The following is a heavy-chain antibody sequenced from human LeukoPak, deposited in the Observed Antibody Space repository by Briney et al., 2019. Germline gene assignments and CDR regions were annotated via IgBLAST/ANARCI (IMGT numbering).Heavy chain of an antibody. Sequence: GASVKVSCKASGGTFTSYGISWVRQAPGQGLEWMGWISAYNGNTNYAQKLQGRVTMTTDTSTSTAYMELRSLRSDDTAVYYCARVVEQQLVIWYYYYMDVWGKGTTVTISS. CDR2: ISAYNGNT. V-gene: IGHV1-18*01. J-gene: IGHJ6*03. CDR3: ARVVEQQLVIWYYYYMDV. D-gene: IGHD6-13*01. CDR1: GGTFTSYG.